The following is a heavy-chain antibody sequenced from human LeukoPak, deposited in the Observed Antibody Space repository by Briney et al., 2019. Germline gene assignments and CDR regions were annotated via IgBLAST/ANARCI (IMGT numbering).Heavy chain of an antibody. D-gene: IGHD3-10*01. CDR2: IYYSGST. CDR3: ARDPSYYYGSGSYFDAFDI. V-gene: IGHV4-59*02. Sequence: PSETLSLTCTVSGGSVSSYYWSWIRQPTGKGLEGLGYIYYSGSTNYNPSLKSRVTISVDTSKNQFSLKLSSVTAADTAVYYYARDPSYYYGSGSYFDAFDIWGQGTMVTVSS. CDR1: GGSVSSYY. J-gene: IGHJ3*02.